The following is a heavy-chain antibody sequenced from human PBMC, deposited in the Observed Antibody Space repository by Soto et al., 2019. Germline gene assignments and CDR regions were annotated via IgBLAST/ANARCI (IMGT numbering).Heavy chain of an antibody. CDR3: ATSYGSGYRAFDF. Sequence: QVQLVQSGADVKKPGSSVKVSCKASGDTFNFYTINWVRQAPGLGLEWMGRFNPILTMSNYAQKFEGRVTTTADKSTSTAYMELSRLRSEDTAMYYCATSYGSGYRAFDFWGQGALVTVSS. CDR2: FNPILTMS. D-gene: IGHD3-10*01. J-gene: IGHJ4*02. V-gene: IGHV1-69*02. CDR1: GDTFNFYT.